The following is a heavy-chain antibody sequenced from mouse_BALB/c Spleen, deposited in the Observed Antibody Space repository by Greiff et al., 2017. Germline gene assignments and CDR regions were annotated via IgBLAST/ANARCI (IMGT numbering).Heavy chain of an antibody. V-gene: IGHV1-14*01. CDR1: GYTFTSYV. Sequence: VQLKQSGPELVKPGASVKMSCKASGYTFTSYVMHWVKQKPGQGLEWIGYINPYNDGTKYNEKFKGKATLTSDKSSSTAYMELSSLTSEDSAVYYCARRSPELTLYFDYWGQGTTLTVSS. J-gene: IGHJ2*01. CDR3: ARRSPELTLYFDY. D-gene: IGHD4-1*01. CDR2: INPYNDGT.